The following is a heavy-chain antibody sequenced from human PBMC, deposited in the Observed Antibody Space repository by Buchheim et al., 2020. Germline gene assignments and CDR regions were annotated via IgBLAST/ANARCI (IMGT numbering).Heavy chain of an antibody. CDR2: IGTADDT. Sequence: EVQLVESGGGLVQPGGSLRLSCAASGFTFSSYDMHWVRQATGKGLEWVSAIGTADDTYYPGSVKGRFTISSENAKNYLYLQMNSLRAGDTAVYYCARGYYYDRSGYSFDYWGQGTL. CDR3: ARGYYYDRSGYSFDY. CDR1: GFTFSSYD. V-gene: IGHV3-13*01. D-gene: IGHD3-22*01. J-gene: IGHJ4*02.